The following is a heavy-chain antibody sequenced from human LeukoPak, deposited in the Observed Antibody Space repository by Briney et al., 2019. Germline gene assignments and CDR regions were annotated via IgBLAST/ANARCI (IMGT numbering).Heavy chain of an antibody. CDR2: IYYSGST. D-gene: IGHD3-16*01. V-gene: IGHV4-59*01. CDR3: ARETSQKGAHYMDV. J-gene: IGHJ6*03. CDR1: GGSISSYY. Sequence: PSETLSLTCTVSGGSISSYYWSWIRQPPGRGLEWIGYIYYSGSTNYNPSLKSRVTISVDTSKNQFSLKLSSVTAADTAVYYCARETSQKGAHYMDVWGKGTTVTISS.